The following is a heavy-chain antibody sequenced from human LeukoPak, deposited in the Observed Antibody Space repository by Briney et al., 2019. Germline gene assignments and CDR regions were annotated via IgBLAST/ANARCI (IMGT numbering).Heavy chain of an antibody. CDR1: GYSLTDYY. D-gene: IGHD3-22*01. Sequence: ASVKVSCKASGYSLTDYYLHWVRQATGQGLEWMGWINPNSGGTNYAQKFQGRVTMTRDTSISTAYLELSTLRSDDTAVYYCARGAVIITTNASDIWGQGTMVTVPS. CDR2: INPNSGGT. J-gene: IGHJ3*02. CDR3: ARGAVIITTNASDI. V-gene: IGHV1-2*02.